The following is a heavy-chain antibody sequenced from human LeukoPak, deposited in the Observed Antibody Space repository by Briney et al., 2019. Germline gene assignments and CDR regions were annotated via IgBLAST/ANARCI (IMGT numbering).Heavy chain of an antibody. D-gene: IGHD2/OR15-2a*01. CDR3: TRAEYGPYN. CDR1: GFNFSGSA. J-gene: IGHJ4*02. Sequence: QPGGSLKVSCAASGFNFSGSAMHWVRQASGKGLEWVGRIRSKANSYATIYAASVKGRFIISRDDSKDTAYLQMNSLKTEDTAVYYCTRAEYGPYNWGQGTLVTVFS. V-gene: IGHV3-73*01. CDR2: IRSKANSYAT.